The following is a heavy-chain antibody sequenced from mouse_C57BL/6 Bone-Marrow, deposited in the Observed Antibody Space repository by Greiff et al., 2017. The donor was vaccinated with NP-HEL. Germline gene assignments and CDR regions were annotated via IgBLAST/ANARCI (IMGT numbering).Heavy chain of an antibody. D-gene: IGHD1-1*01. V-gene: IGHV5-6*01. CDR1: GFTFSSYG. CDR2: ISSGGSYT. J-gene: IGHJ3*01. CDR3: ARHDWIITCPFAY. Sequence: EVQLKESGGDLVKPGGSLKLSCAASGFTFSSYGMSWVRQTPDKRLEWVATISSGGSYTYYPDSVKGRFTISRENAKNTLYLQMSSLKSEDTAMYYCARHDWIITCPFAYCGQGTLVTVSA.